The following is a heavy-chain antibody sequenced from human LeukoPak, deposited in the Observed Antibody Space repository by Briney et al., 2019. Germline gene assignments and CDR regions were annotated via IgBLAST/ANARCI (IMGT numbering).Heavy chain of an antibody. Sequence: ASVKVSCKASRYSFTGHYMHWVRQAPGQGLEWMGLINPTGGSTGYAQKFQGRVTMTRDMSTSTDYMELSSLRSEDTAIYYCARDNSVGDNAWWFDPWGQGTLVTVSS. CDR3: ARDNSVGDNAWWFDP. V-gene: IGHV1-46*01. D-gene: IGHD1-26*01. CDR1: RYSFTGHY. CDR2: INPTGGST. J-gene: IGHJ5*02.